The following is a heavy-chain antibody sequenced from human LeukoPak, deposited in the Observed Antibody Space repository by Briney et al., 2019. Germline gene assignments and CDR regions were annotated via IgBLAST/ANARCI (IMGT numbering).Heavy chain of an antibody. CDR1: GGSITSGDYY. V-gene: IGHV4-30-4*08. D-gene: IGHD3-22*01. J-gene: IGHJ4*02. CDR3: ARGGYSYDSSGYYYPFDY. CDR2: IYYSGST. Sequence: PSETLSLTCTVSGGSITSGDYYWSWIRQPPGKGLEWIGYIYYSGSTYYNPSLKSRVTMSVDTSKNQFSLRLSSVTAADTAVYYCARGGYSYDSSGYYYPFDYWGQGTLVTVSS.